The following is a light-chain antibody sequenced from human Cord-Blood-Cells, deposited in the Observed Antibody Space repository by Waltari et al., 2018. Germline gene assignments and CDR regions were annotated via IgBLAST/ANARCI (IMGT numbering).Light chain of an antibody. Sequence: IVMPQSPDSLAVSLGEMAPINCKSRQSVLYSSNNKNYLAWYQQKPGQPPKLLIYWASTRESGVPDRFSGSGSGTDFTLTISSLQAEDVAVYYCQQYYSTPLTFGGGTKVEIK. CDR2: WAS. CDR3: QQYYSTPLT. CDR1: QSVLYSSNNKNY. V-gene: IGKV4-1*01. J-gene: IGKJ4*01.